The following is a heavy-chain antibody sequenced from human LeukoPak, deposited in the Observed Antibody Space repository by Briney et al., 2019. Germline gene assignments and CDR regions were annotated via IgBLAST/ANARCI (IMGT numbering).Heavy chain of an antibody. Sequence: GGSLRLSCAASGFTFRIYAMTWVRQAPGKGLEWVSAIGDSGATFYSDSVRGRFTISRDNSRNTLHLQMNSLRTEDTAVYYCAKNYHDNTAYFSWAFDVWGQGTMVTLSS. J-gene: IGHJ3*01. CDR2: IGDSGAT. CDR3: AKNYHDNTAYFSWAFDV. D-gene: IGHD3-22*01. CDR1: GFTFRIYA. V-gene: IGHV3-23*01.